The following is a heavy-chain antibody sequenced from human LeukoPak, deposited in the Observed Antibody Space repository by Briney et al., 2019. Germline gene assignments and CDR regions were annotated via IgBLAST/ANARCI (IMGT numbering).Heavy chain of an antibody. D-gene: IGHD6-13*01. CDR2: LYSGGTT. V-gene: IGHV3-66*02. Sequence: GGSLRLSCAASGFTVSSTYRSWVRQAPGKGLEWVSVLYSGGTTYYADSVKGRFTISRDNSKNTLYLQMNSLRAEDTAVYYCARDSNYDYWGQGTLVTVSS. J-gene: IGHJ4*02. CDR3: ARDSNYDY. CDR1: GFTVSSTY.